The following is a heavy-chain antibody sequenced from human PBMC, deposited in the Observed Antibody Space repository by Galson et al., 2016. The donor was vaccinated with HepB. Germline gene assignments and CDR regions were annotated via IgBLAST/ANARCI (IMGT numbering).Heavy chain of an antibody. J-gene: IGHJ4*02. Sequence: SVKVSCKASGYPFTSNGISWVRQAPGQGLEWMGYISPYTGDTKYSQRFQDRVAMTTDKSTSTVYMELRSLRPDDTAVFYCARDDYGDFLGPGSKYYFDCWGRGTQVTV. V-gene: IGHV1-18*01. D-gene: IGHD4-17*01. CDR1: GYPFTSNG. CDR2: ISPYTGDT. CDR3: ARDDYGDFLGPGSKYYFDC.